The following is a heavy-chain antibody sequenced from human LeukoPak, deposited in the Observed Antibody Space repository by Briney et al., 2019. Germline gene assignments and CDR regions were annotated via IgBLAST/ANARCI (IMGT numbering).Heavy chain of an antibody. V-gene: IGHV3-23*01. Sequence: GGSLRLSCAASGFTFSSYAMNWVRQAPGKGLEWVSTISTSGGSTYYADSVKGRFTISRDNSKNTLYLQMNSLRAEDTAVYYCTKGAGIQLWPSFDYWGQGTLVTVSS. J-gene: IGHJ4*02. CDR1: GFTFSSYA. CDR3: TKGAGIQLWPSFDY. D-gene: IGHD5-18*01. CDR2: ISTSGGST.